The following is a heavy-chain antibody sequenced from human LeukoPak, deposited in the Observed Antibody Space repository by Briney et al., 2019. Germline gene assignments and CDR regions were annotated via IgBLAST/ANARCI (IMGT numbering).Heavy chain of an antibody. J-gene: IGHJ6*02. CDR2: INHSGST. CDR1: GGSFSGYY. D-gene: IGHD2-2*01. CDR3: ARIVVVPAATPYYYYYGMDV. Sequence: SETLSLTRAVYGGSFSGYYWSWIRQPPGKGLEWIGEINHSGSTNYNPSLKSRVTISVDTSKNQFSLKLSSVTAADTAVYYCARIVVVPAATPYYYYYGMDVWGQGTTVTVSS. V-gene: IGHV4-34*01.